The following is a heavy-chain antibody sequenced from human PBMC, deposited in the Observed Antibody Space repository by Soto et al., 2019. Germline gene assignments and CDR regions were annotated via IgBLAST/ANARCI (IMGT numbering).Heavy chain of an antibody. CDR1: GFTFSSYS. CDR3: ARDRGGDLKAFDI. CDR2: ISSSSRYI. V-gene: IGHV3-21*01. Sequence: EVQLVESGGGLVKPGGSLRLSCAASGFTFSSYSMNWVRQAPGKGLEWVSLISSSSRYIYYADSVKGRFTISRDSAKNSLFPQMNDLRAEDTAVYYCARDRGGDLKAFDIWGQGTMVTVSS. D-gene: IGHD3-10*01. J-gene: IGHJ3*02.